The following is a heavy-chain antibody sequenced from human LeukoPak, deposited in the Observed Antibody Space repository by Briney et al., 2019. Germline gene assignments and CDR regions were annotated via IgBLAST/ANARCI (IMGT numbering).Heavy chain of an antibody. CDR1: GYTFTSYG. D-gene: IGHD6-13*01. CDR2: ISTYNGNT. V-gene: IGHV1-18*04. J-gene: IGHJ4*02. CDR3: ARDSGSSWYENFDY. Sequence: ASVKVSCKASGYTFTSYGISWVRQAPGQGLEWMGWISTYNGNTNYAQKLQGRVTMTTDTSTSTAYMELRSLRSDDTAVYYFARDSGSSWYENFDYWGQGTLVTVSS.